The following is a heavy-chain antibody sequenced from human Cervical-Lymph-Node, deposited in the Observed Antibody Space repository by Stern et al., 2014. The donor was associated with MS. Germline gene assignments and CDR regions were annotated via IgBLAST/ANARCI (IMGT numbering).Heavy chain of an antibody. Sequence: EVQLLESGGGLVKPGGSLRLSCAASGFTFSSYSMNWVRQAPGKGLEWVSSISSSSSYIYYADSVKGRFTISRDNAKNSLYLQMNSLRAEDTAVYYCARDLAAAGIPFDIWGQGTMVTVSS. CDR1: GFTFSSYS. V-gene: IGHV3-21*01. D-gene: IGHD6-13*01. J-gene: IGHJ3*02. CDR3: ARDLAAAGIPFDI. CDR2: ISSSSSYI.